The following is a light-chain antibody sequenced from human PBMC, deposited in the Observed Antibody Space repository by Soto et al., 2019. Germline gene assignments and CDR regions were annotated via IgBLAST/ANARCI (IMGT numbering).Light chain of an antibody. Sequence: QSVLTQPPSASGTPGQRATISCSGSRSNIGSNTVDWYQQLPGTAPKLLIYSNNQRPSGVPDRFSGSKSGTSASLAISGLQSEDEADYYCAAWDDSLNGHYVFGTGTKVTVL. CDR1: RSNIGSNT. CDR2: SNN. V-gene: IGLV1-44*01. CDR3: AAWDDSLNGHYV. J-gene: IGLJ1*01.